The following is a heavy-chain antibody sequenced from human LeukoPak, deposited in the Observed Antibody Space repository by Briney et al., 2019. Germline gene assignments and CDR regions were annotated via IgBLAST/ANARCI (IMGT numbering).Heavy chain of an antibody. CDR2: IYYSGST. Sequence: SETLSLTCTVSGGSISSSSYYWGWIRQPPGKGLEWIGSIYYSGSTYYNPSLKSRVTISVDTSKNQFSLKLSSVTAADTAVYYCVSSYTCFDCWREYSEYFDYWGQGTLVTVSS. V-gene: IGHV4-39*01. D-gene: IGHD3-3*01. CDR1: GGSISSSSYY. J-gene: IGHJ4*02. CDR3: VSSYTCFDCWREYSEYFDY.